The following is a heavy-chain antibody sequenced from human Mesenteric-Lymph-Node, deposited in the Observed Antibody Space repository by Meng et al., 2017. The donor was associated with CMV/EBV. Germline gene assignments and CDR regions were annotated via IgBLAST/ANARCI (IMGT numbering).Heavy chain of an antibody. CDR2: INPNGGST. CDR3: ARDGTAAGTEDY. CDR1: GFTFDDFG. J-gene: IGHJ4*02. D-gene: IGHD6-13*01. V-gene: IGHV3-20*04. Sequence: GGSLRLSCAASGFTFDDFGMSWVRQAPGKGLEWVSRINPNGGSTGYVDSVKGRFTISRDNAKNSRYLQMNSLRAEDTAVYYCARDGTAAGTEDYWGQGTLVTVSS.